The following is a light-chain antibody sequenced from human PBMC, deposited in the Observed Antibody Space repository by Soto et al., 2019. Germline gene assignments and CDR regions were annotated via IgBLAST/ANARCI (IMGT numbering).Light chain of an antibody. J-gene: IGKJ5*01. CDR2: DAS. CDR3: QQYGSSPYT. V-gene: IGKV3-11*01. Sequence: EILLTQSPGTLSLSPGERATLSCRASQSVSSYLAWYQQIPGQAPRLLIYDASTRATGIPARFSGSGSGTDFTLTISSLEPEDFAVYYCQQYGSSPYTFGLGTRLEIK. CDR1: QSVSSY.